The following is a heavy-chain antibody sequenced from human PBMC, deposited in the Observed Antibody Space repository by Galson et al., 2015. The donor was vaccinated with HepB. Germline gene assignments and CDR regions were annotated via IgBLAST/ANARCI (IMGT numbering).Heavy chain of an antibody. V-gene: IGHV3-30-3*01. CDR2: ISYDGSNK. J-gene: IGHJ4*02. CDR1: GFTFSSYA. Sequence: SLRLSCAASGFTFSSYAMHWVRQAPGKGLEWVAVISYDGSNKYYADSVKGRFTISRDNSKNTLYLQMNSLRAEDTAVYYCARVPHYDSSGYYYYYWGQGTLVTVSS. D-gene: IGHD3-22*01. CDR3: ARVPHYDSSGYYYYY.